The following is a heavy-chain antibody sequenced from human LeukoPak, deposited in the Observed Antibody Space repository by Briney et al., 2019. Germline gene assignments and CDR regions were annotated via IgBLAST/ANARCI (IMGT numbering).Heavy chain of an antibody. CDR1: GYTFTSYG. V-gene: IGHV1-18*01. CDR2: ISAYNGNT. CDR3: AGPLPLRYFDWLPPAYYYGMDV. Sequence: ASVKVSCKASGYTFTSYGISWVRQAPGQGLEWMGWISAYNGNTNYAQKLQGRVTMTTGTSTSTAYMELRSLRSDDTAVYYCAGPLPLRYFDWLPPAYYYGMDVWGQGTTVTVSS. D-gene: IGHD3-9*01. J-gene: IGHJ6*02.